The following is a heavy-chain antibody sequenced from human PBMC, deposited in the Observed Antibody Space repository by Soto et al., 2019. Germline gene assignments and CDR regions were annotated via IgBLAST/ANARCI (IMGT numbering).Heavy chain of an antibody. Sequence: QVQLQESGPGLVKPSETLSLTCTVSGGSISSYYWSWIRQPPGKGLEWIGYIYYSGSTNYNPSLKSRVTISVDTSKNQFSLKLSSVTAADTAVYYCAREKGDGYNSHIDYWGQGTLVTVSS. CDR2: IYYSGST. CDR3: AREKGDGYNSHIDY. J-gene: IGHJ4*02. D-gene: IGHD5-12*01. V-gene: IGHV4-59*01. CDR1: GGSISSYY.